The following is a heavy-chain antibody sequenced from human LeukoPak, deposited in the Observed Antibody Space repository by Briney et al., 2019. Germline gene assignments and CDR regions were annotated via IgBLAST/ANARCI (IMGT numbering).Heavy chain of an antibody. D-gene: IGHD2-2*01. J-gene: IGHJ6*02. CDR3: ARDGYRGTCSSTSRLLHGMDV. Sequence: GGSLRLSCAASGFIFSSYWMHWVRQVPGKGLVWVSRVNSDGNSASHADSVKGRFTISRDNAKNTLYLHMNSLRAEDTAVYYCARDGYRGTCSSTSRLLHGMDVWGQGTTVTVSS. CDR1: GFIFSSYW. CDR2: VNSDGNSA. V-gene: IGHV3-74*01.